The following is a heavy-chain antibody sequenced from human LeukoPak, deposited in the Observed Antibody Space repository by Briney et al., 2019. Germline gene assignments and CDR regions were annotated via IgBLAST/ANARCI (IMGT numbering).Heavy chain of an antibody. Sequence: PGGSLRLSCAASGFSFSSYSMNWVRQAPGKGLEWVCSISSSSSYIYYADSVKGRFTISRDNAKNSLFLQMNSLRAEDTAVYYCARSYCRGGSCYSGDAFDIWGQGTMFTVSS. D-gene: IGHD2-15*01. V-gene: IGHV3-21*01. CDR2: ISSSSSYI. CDR3: ARSYCRGGSCYSGDAFDI. J-gene: IGHJ3*02. CDR1: GFSFSSYS.